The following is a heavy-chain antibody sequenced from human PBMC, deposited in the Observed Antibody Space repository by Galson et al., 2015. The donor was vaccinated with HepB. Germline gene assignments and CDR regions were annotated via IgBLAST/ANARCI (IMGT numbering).Heavy chain of an antibody. V-gene: IGHV1-69*13. CDR1: GGTFSSYA. J-gene: IGHJ6*03. D-gene: IGHD6-13*01. CDR3: ARVGQQLVLDYYYYYMDV. Sequence: SVKVSCKASGGTFSSYAISWVRQAPGQGLEWMGGIIPTFGTANYAQKFQGRVTITADESTSTAYMELSSLRSEDTAVYYCARVGQQLVLDYYYYYMDVWGKGTTVTVSS. CDR2: IIPTFGTA.